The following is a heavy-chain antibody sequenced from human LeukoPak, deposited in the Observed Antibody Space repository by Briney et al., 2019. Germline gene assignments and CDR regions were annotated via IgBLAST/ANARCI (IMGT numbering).Heavy chain of an antibody. CDR1: GGSISSYY. CDR3: ARRHCSSTSCHYYMDV. D-gene: IGHD2-2*01. Sequence: SETLSLTCTVSGGSISSYYWSWIRQPPGKRLEWIAYIYYSGSTNYNPSLKSRVTISVDTSKNQFSLKLSSVTAADTAVYYCARRHCSSTSCHYYMDVWGKGTTVTVSS. J-gene: IGHJ6*03. CDR2: IYYSGST. V-gene: IGHV4-59*08.